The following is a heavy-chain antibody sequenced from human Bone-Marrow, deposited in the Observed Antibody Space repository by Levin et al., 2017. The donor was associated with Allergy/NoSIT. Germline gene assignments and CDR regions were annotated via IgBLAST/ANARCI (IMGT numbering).Heavy chain of an antibody. J-gene: IGHJ4*02. D-gene: IGHD4-17*01. CDR1: EFIFSSYT. V-gene: IGHV3-48*02. CDR3: ARHDYGDNFFDY. CDR2: ISTSGDTK. Sequence: RGESLKISCSGSEFIFSSYTMTWVRQAPGKGLEWISDISTSGDTKNYADSVKGRFTVSRDNAKNSLFLQMNSLRDEDTAVYYCARHDYGDNFFDYWGQGTLVTVSS.